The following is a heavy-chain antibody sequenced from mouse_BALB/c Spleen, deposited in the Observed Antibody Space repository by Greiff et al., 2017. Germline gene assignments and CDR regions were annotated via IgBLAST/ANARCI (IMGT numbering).Heavy chain of an antibody. CDR2: IWAGGST. D-gene: IGHD4-1*01. Sequence: VKVVESGPGLVAPSQSLSITCTVSGFSLTSYGVHWVRQPPGKGLEWLGVIWAGGSTNYNSALMSRLSISKDNSKSQVFLKMNSLQTDDTAMYYCARGLGRYAMDYWGQGTSVTVSS. CDR3: ARGLGRYAMDY. CDR1: GFSLTSYG. V-gene: IGHV2-9*02. J-gene: IGHJ4*01.